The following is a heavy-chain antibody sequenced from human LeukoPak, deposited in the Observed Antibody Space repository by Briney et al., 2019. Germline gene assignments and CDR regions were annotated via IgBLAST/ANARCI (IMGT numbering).Heavy chain of an antibody. CDR2: INHSGST. CDR3: ARGLVHFDY. D-gene: IGHD2-8*02. J-gene: IGHJ4*02. CDR1: GGSFSGYY. Sequence: NPSETLSLTCAVSGGSFSGYYWSWIRQPPGKGLEWIGEINHSGSTNYNPSLKSRVTISVDTSKNQFSLKLSSVTAADTAVYYCARGLVHFDYWGQGTLVTVSS. V-gene: IGHV4-34*01.